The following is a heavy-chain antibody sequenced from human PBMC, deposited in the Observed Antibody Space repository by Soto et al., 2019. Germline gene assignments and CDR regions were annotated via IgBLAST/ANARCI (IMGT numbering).Heavy chain of an antibody. CDR3: GRHGLYSGYDFDY. CDR2: IYYSGST. V-gene: IGHV4-59*08. D-gene: IGHD5-12*01. J-gene: IGHJ4*02. CDR1: GGSISSYY. Sequence: SETLSLTCTVSGGSISSYYWSWIRQPPGKGLEWIGYIYYSGSTNYNPSLKSRVTISVDTSKNQFSLKLSSVTAADTAVYYCGRHGLYSGYDFDYWGQGTLVTVSS.